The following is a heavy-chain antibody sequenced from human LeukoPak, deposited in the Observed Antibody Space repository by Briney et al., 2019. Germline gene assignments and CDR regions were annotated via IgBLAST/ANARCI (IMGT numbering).Heavy chain of an antibody. J-gene: IGHJ4*02. Sequence: GGSLRLSCAASGFTFSSYAMCWVRQAPGKGLEWVSSISSSGTYIYYADSVKGRFTISRDNAKNSLYLQMNSLRAEDTAVYYCAREPFWSGYFANLHFDYWGQGTLVTVSS. CDR1: GFTFSSYA. CDR3: AREPFWSGYFANLHFDY. V-gene: IGHV3-21*01. D-gene: IGHD3-3*01. CDR2: ISSSGTYI.